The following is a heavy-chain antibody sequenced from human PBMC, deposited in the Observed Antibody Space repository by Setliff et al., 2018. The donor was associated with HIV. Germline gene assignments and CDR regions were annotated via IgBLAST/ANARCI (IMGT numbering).Heavy chain of an antibody. D-gene: IGHD2-15*01. CDR2: VDPEDGET. V-gene: IGHV1-69-2*01. CDR1: GYTFTDYY. J-gene: IGHJ6*03. Sequence: ASVKVSCKASGYTFTDYYMHWVQQAPGKGLEWMGRVDPEDGETIYAEKFQGRVTITADTSTDTAYMELSSLRSEDTAVYYCATVGSGYYYYTDVWGKGTTVTVSS. CDR3: ATVGSGYYYYTDV.